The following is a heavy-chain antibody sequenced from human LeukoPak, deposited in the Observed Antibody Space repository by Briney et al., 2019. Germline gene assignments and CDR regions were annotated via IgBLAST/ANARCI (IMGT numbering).Heavy chain of an antibody. CDR2: IYGGGTT. J-gene: IGHJ3*02. CDR3: ARDAMRDRDDAFDI. CDR1: GFIVSSHY. D-gene: IGHD1-14*01. V-gene: IGHV3-53*01. Sequence: GGSLRLSCAASGFIVSSHYMSWVRQAPGKGLEWVSVIYGGGTTYYADSVTGRFTISRDNSKNTLYLQMNSQRAEDTAVYYCARDAMRDRDDAFDIWGQGTMVTVSS.